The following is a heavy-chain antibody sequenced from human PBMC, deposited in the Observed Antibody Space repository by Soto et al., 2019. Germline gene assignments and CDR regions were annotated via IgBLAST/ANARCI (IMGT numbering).Heavy chain of an antibody. J-gene: IGHJ4*02. Sequence: QVQLQESGPGLVKPSETLSLTCSVTGASVSSESYYWTWIRQPPGKVLEWRGYIYQTGSTDSNPSLKTRVTISLDTAKNQFSLKLTSVTAADTAIYYCAKNRAPRGMVTLFEEEEDWGRGILVTVSS. V-gene: IGHV4-61*01. CDR1: GASVSSESYY. CDR3: AKNRAPRGMVTLFEEEED. CDR2: IYQTGST. D-gene: IGHD2-21*02.